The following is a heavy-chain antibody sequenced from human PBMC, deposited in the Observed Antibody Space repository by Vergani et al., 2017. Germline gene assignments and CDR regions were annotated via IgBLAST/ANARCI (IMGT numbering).Heavy chain of an antibody. CDR3: ARESFSSGWILDY. J-gene: IGHJ4*02. CDR1: GGSISSYY. V-gene: IGHV4-59*01. Sequence: QVQLQESGPGLVKPSETLSLTCTVSGGSISSYYWSWIRQPPGKGREWIGYIYYSGSTNYNPSLKSRVTISVDTSKNQFSLKLSSVSAADTAVYYCARESFSSGWILDYWGQGTLVTVSS. CDR2: IYYSGST. D-gene: IGHD6-19*01.